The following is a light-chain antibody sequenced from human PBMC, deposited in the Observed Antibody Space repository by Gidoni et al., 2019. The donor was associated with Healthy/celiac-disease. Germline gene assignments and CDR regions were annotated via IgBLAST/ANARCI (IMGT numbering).Light chain of an antibody. CDR1: QSVSSSY. V-gene: IGKV3-20*01. Sequence: PGERATLSCRASQSVSSSYLAWYQQKPGQAPRLLIYGASSRATGIPDRFSGSGSGTDFTLTISRLDPEDFAVYYCQQYGSSPPTWTFGQGTKVEIK. J-gene: IGKJ1*01. CDR2: GAS. CDR3: QQYGSSPPTWT.